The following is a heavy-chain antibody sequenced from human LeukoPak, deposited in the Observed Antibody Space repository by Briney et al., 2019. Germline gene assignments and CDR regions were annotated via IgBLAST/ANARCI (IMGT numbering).Heavy chain of an antibody. J-gene: IGHJ4*02. D-gene: IGHD3-22*01. V-gene: IGHV4-39*02. Sequence: SETLSLTCNVSGDSISSSSYYWGWIRQPPGKGLERIGSLYYSGSTYYNSSLKSRVTISVDTSKNQFSLKLRSVTAADTAVYYCAREGTSSGYYYGYWGQGTLVTVSS. CDR3: AREGTSSGYYYGY. CDR1: GDSISSSSYY. CDR2: LYYSGST.